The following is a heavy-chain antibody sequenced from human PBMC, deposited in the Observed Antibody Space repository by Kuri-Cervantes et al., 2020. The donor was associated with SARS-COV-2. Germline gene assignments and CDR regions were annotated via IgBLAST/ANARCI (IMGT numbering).Heavy chain of an antibody. D-gene: IGHD4-17*01. J-gene: IGHJ1*01. Sequence: GESLKISCAASGFTFSSYAMHWVRQAPGRGLEWVAVISYDGSNKYYAVSVKGRFTISRDNSKNTLYLQMNSLRVEDTALYYCAKDRAYGDYDRGSLQHWGQGTLVTVSS. CDR1: GFTFSSYA. CDR3: AKDRAYGDYDRGSLQH. CDR2: ISYDGSNK. V-gene: IGHV3-30-3*01.